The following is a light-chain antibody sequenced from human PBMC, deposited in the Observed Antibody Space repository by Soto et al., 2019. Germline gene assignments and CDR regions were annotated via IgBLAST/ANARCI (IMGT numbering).Light chain of an antibody. Sequence: DIQMTQSPSSLSASVGDRVTITCRASQGISNSLAWFQQKPGKVPKRLIYGASTLQSGAPSRFSGSASGAAFTLTISSLQSEDFATYYCQQYGSWPRTFGQGTKVDIK. J-gene: IGKJ1*01. V-gene: IGKV1-17*03. CDR2: GAS. CDR1: QGISNS. CDR3: QQYGSWPRT.